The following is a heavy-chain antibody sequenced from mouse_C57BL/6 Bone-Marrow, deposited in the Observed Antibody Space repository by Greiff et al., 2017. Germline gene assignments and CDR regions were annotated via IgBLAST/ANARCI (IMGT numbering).Heavy chain of an antibody. CDR2: INSDGGST. CDR1: EYEFPSHD. J-gene: IGHJ1*03. D-gene: IGHD1-1*01. V-gene: IGHV5-2*01. CDR3: ARHSDYYGSSWDWYFDV. Sequence: EVQGVESGGGLVQPGESLKLSCESNEYEFPSHDMSWVRKTPEKRLELVAAINSDGGSTYYPDTMERRFIISRDNTKKTLYLQMSSLRSEDTALXYCARHSDYYGSSWDWYFDVWGTGTTVTVSS.